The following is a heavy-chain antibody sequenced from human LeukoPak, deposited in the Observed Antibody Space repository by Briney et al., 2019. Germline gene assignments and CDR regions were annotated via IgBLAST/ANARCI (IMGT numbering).Heavy chain of an antibody. Sequence: GGSLRLSCPVSGFSFSRYWMSGVRLAPGEGLEWVAIIKLDGSETHNVDALKRRFTISSDNANNSLYLQINSLRAEDTAVYYCARDGPAGRWLLAGGYLFNYWAKGTL. CDR2: IKLDGSET. D-gene: IGHD5-24*01. CDR3: ARDGPAGRWLLAGGYLFNY. V-gene: IGHV3-7*01. CDR1: GFSFSRYW. J-gene: IGHJ4*02.